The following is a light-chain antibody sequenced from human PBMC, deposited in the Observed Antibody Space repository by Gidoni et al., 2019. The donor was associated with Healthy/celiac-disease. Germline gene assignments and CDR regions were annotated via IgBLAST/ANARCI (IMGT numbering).Light chain of an antibody. V-gene: IGLV3-25*03. J-gene: IGLJ3*02. Sequence: SYELTQPPSVSVSPGQTARITCSGDALPKQYAYWYQQKPGQAPVLVKYKDIERPSGIPERFSGSSSGTTVSLTISGVQAEDEADYYCQSADSSGTSCVFGGGTRLTVL. CDR1: ALPKQY. CDR2: KDI. CDR3: QSADSSGTSCV.